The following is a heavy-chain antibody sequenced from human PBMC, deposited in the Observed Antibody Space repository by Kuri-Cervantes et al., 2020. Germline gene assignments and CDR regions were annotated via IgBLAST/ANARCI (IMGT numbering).Heavy chain of an antibody. CDR2: ISYDGSNK. J-gene: IGHJ4*02. V-gene: IGHV3-30-3*01. Sequence: GESLKISCAASGFTFSSYAMHWVRQAPGKGLEWVAVISYDGSNKYYADSVKGRFTISRDNSKNTLYLQMNSLRAEDTAVYYCAKVSEQLPPDYWGQGTLVTVSS. CDR1: GFTFSSYA. D-gene: IGHD5-18*01. CDR3: AKVSEQLPPDY.